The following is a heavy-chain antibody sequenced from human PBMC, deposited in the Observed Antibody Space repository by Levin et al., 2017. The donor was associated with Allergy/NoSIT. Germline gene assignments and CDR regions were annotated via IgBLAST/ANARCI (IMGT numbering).Heavy chain of an antibody. CDR1: GGSFSGYY. J-gene: IGHJ4*02. CDR2: INHSGST. D-gene: IGHD1-14*01. Sequence: SETLSLTCAVYGGSFSGYYWSWIRQPPGKGLEWIGEINHSGSTNYNPSLKSRVTISVDTSKNQFSLKLSSVTAADTAVYYCARGISSNLDYWGQGTLVTVSS. CDR3: ARGISSNLDY. V-gene: IGHV4-34*01.